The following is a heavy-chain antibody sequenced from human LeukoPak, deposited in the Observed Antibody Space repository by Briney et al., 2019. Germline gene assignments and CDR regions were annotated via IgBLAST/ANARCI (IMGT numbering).Heavy chain of an antibody. CDR3: ARNHDYYDSSGYYPPDY. V-gene: IGHV1-2*02. Sequence: GASVKVSCKASGYTFTGYYLHWVRQAPGQGLEWMGWINPNSGGTNYAQRFQGRVTMTRDTSISTAYMELSWLRSDDTAVYYCARNHDYYDSSGYYPPDYWGQGTLVTVSS. CDR1: GYTFTGYY. J-gene: IGHJ4*02. D-gene: IGHD3-22*01. CDR2: INPNSGGT.